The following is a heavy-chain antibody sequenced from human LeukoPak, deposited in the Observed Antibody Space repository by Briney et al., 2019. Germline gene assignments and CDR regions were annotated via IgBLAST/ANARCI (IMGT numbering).Heavy chain of an antibody. CDR2: IYYSGST. Sequence: PSETLSLTCTVPGGSISSGDYYWSWIRQPPGKGLEWIGYIYYSGSTYYNPSLKSRVTISVDTSKNQFSLKLSSVTAADTAVYYCARVLGNYCSGGSRYPDWYFDLWGRGTLVTVSS. V-gene: IGHV4-30-4*01. J-gene: IGHJ2*01. CDR1: GGSISSGDYY. CDR3: ARVLGNYCSGGSRYPDWYFDL. D-gene: IGHD2-15*01.